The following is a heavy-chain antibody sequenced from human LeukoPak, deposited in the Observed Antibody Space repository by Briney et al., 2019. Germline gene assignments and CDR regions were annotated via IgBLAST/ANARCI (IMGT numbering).Heavy chain of an antibody. D-gene: IGHD3-3*01. Sequence: SEALSLTCSVSGVSISSYYWSWIRQPPGKGLEWIGYIYYSGSTNYNPSLKSRVTISVDTSNNQFSLKLSSVTAADTAVYYCARDRQKSDYYYYYMDVWGKGTTVTVSS. V-gene: IGHV4-59*01. CDR1: GVSISSYY. CDR3: ARDRQKSDYYYYYMDV. J-gene: IGHJ6*03. CDR2: IYYSGST.